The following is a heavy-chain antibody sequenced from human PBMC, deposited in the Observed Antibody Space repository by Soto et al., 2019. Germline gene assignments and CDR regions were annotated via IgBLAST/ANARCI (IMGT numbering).Heavy chain of an antibody. CDR2: ISRGGMYT. CDR1: GFTFTPYT. Sequence: EVQLVESGGGPVKPGGSLRLSCAASGFTFTPYTMNWVRQAPGKGLEWVSSISRGGMYTYYGDSVKGRFTISRDSSKNLLYLHMNSVRADDTAVYYCARDWFGVFYIYAMDVWGQGTTVTVS. J-gene: IGHJ6*02. CDR3: ARDWFGVFYIYAMDV. V-gene: IGHV3-21*06. D-gene: IGHD3-10*01.